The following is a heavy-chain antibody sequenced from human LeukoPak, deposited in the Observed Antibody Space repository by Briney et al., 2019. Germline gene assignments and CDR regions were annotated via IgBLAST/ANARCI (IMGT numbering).Heavy chain of an antibody. Sequence: GGSLRLSCAASGFIFNNYGLIWVRQPPGKGLQWVSAISNDGGGTTYADFVKGPFPISRDNSKSTVFLQMNSLRAEDTALYYCAKGGSGYFADLWGQGILVTVSS. V-gene: IGHV3-23*01. CDR1: GFIFNNYG. CDR2: ISNDGGGT. D-gene: IGHD3-22*01. J-gene: IGHJ5*02. CDR3: AKGGSGYFADL.